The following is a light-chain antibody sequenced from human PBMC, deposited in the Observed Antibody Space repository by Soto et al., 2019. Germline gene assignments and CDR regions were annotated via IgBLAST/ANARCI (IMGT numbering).Light chain of an antibody. J-gene: IGKJ2*01. CDR3: QQYNTYPFT. V-gene: IGKV1-5*03. Sequence: DIQMTQSPSTLSASVGDRVTITCRASQSFSSWLAWYQQKPGKAPKLLISKASSLESGVPTRFSGSESGTDFTLTISILQPDDFATYYRQQYNTYPFTFGQGTQLEIK. CDR2: KAS. CDR1: QSFSSW.